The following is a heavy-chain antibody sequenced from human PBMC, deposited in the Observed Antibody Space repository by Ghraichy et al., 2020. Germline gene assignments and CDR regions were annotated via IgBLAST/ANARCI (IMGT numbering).Heavy chain of an antibody. CDR2: IRSKAYGGTT. CDR1: GFTFGDYA. D-gene: IGHD6-19*01. J-gene: IGHJ5*02. Sequence: GGSLRLSCTASGFTFGDYAMSWVRQAPGKGLEWVGFIRSKAYGGTTEYAASVKGRFTISRDDSKSIAYLQMNSLKTEDTAVYYCTRAEDVIAVAGTVWFDPWGQGTLVTVSS. CDR3: TRAEDVIAVAGTVWFDP. V-gene: IGHV3-49*04.